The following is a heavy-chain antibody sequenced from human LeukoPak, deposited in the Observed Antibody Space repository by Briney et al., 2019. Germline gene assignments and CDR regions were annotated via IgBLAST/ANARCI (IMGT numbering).Heavy chain of an antibody. CDR2: IYYSKNT. CDR3: VSPRGFSYGYFDY. V-gene: IGHV4-39*01. J-gene: IGHJ4*02. CDR1: GGSISSSSAY. Sequence: SETLSLTCTVSGGSISSSSAYWGWIRQPPGKGLEWIGSIYYSKNTYYNPSLKSRATISADTSKNQFSLTLGSVSATDTAVYYCVSPRGFSYGYFDYWGQGTLVTVSS. D-gene: IGHD5-18*01.